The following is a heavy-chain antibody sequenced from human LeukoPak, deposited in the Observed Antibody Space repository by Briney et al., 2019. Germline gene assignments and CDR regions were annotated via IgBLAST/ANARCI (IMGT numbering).Heavy chain of an antibody. CDR2: IYYSGST. J-gene: IGHJ3*02. CDR3: ARGRGVRRYSSGKDAFDI. Sequence: PSETLSLTCTVSGGSISSYYWSWIRQPPGKGLEWIGYIYYSGSTNYNPSLKSRVTISVDTSKNQFSLKLSSVTAADTAVYYCARGRGVRRYSSGKDAFDIWGQGTMVTVSS. V-gene: IGHV4-59*12. D-gene: IGHD6-19*01. CDR1: GGSISSYY.